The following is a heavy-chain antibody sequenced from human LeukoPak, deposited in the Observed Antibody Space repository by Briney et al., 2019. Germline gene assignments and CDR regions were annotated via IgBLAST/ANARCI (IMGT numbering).Heavy chain of an antibody. CDR2: IIPIFSTA. Sequence: GTPLKVSSTASRGTFSRYAISWVRQAPGQGLEWMGGIIPIFSTANYAQKFQGRVTITTDETTSTAYMELSSLRSEDKAVYYCARSVNDSSSNHRAFEIWGQGTMVTVSS. CDR3: ARSVNDSSSNHRAFEI. J-gene: IGHJ3*02. CDR1: RGTFSRYA. D-gene: IGHD6-6*01. V-gene: IGHV1-69*05.